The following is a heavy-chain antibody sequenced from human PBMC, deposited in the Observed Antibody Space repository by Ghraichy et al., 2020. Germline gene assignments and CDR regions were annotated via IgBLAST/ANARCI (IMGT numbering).Heavy chain of an antibody. Sequence: SGPTLVKPTQTLTLTCTFSGFSLSTSGVGVGWIRQPPGKALEWLALIYWDDDKRYSPSLKSRLTITKDTSKNQVVLTMTNMDPVDTATYYCAHIRDYGDYVDWFDPWGQGTLVTVSS. D-gene: IGHD4-17*01. V-gene: IGHV2-5*02. CDR1: GFSLSTSGVG. J-gene: IGHJ5*02. CDR2: IYWDDDK. CDR3: AHIRDYGDYVDWFDP.